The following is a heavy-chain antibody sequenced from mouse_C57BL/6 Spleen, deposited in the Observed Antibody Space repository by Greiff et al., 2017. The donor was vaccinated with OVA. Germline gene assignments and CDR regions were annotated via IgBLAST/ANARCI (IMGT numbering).Heavy chain of an antibody. CDR3: TRSADYSNSY. Sequence: QVQLQQSGAELVRPGASVTLSCKASGYTFTDYEMHWVKQTPVHGLEWIGAIDPETGGTAYNQKFKGKAILTADKSSSTAYMELRSLTSEDSAVYYCTRSADYSNSYWGQGTLVTVSA. CDR1: GYTFTDYE. D-gene: IGHD2-5*01. J-gene: IGHJ3*01. V-gene: IGHV1-15*01. CDR2: IDPETGGT.